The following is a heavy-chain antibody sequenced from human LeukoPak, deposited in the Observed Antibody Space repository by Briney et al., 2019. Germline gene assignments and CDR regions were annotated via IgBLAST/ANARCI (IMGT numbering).Heavy chain of an antibody. CDR3: ARSDNWNYSFWFDP. D-gene: IGHD1-7*01. CDR2: IYYSGST. CDR1: GGSISSSSYY. V-gene: IGHV4-39*01. J-gene: IGHJ5*02. Sequence: KPSETLSLTCTVSGGSISSSSYYLGWIRQPPGKGLEGIGSIYYSGSTYYNPSLKSRVTISVDTSKNQFSLKLSSVTAADTAVYYCARSDNWNYSFWFDPWGQGTLVTVSS.